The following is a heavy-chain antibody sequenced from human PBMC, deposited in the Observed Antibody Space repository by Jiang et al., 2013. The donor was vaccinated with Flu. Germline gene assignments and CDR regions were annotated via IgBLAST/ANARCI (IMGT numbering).Heavy chain of an antibody. CDR2: IYSGGST. J-gene: IGHJ3*02. CDR3: AGRTPCSGCGVGAFDI. CDR1: GFTVSSNY. V-gene: IGHV3-53*01. D-gene: IGHD6-19*01. Sequence: VQLLESGGGLIQPGGSLRLSCAASGFTVSSNYMSWVRQAPGKGLEWVSVIYSGGSTYYADSVKGRFTISRDNSKNTLYLQMNSLRAEDTAVYYCAGRTPCSGCGVGAFDIWGQGTMVTISS.